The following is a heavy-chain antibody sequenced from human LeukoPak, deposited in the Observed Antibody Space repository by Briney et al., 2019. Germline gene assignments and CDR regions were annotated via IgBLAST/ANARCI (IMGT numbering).Heavy chain of an antibody. CDR1: GFIFTSHS. CDR2: IDSSSSSI. J-gene: IGHJ4*02. CDR3: ARGNGPGSFIIDY. Sequence: PGGSLRLSCAASGFIFTSHSMNWVRQAPGKGLEWVSFIDSSSSSIHYADSVRGRLTISRDNAKNLLYLQMNSLRAEDTAEYFCARGNGPGSFIIDYWGQGTLVAASS. D-gene: IGHD3-10*01. V-gene: IGHV3-48*01.